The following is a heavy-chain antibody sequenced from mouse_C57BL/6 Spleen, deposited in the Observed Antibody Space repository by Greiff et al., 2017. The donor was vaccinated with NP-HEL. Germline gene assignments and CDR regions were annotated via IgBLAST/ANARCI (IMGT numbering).Heavy chain of an antibody. Sequence: DVHLVESGAELVKPGASVKLSCTASGFNIKDYYMHWVKQRTEQGLEWIGRIDPEDGETKYAPKFQGKATITADTSSNTAYLQLSSLTSEDTAVYYCARSTYGTYEDYYAMDYWGQETSVTVSS. CDR1: GFNIKDYY. CDR3: ARSTYGTYEDYYAMDY. CDR2: IDPEDGET. D-gene: IGHD2-1*01. J-gene: IGHJ4*01. V-gene: IGHV14-2*01.